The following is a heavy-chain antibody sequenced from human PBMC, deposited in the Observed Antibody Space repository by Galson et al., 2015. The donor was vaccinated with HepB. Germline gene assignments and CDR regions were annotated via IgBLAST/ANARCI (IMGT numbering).Heavy chain of an antibody. CDR2: ISGSSSYT. V-gene: IGHV3-11*05. J-gene: IGHJ3*02. CDR3: VRALENWSMPPAFDI. Sequence: SLRLSCAASGFTFSDYYMSWIRQAPGKGLEWVSYISGSSSYTNYADAVKGRFTLSRDNAKNALFLQMNSLRAEDTAVYFCVRALENWSMPPAFDIWGQGTMVTVSS. CDR1: GFTFSDYY. D-gene: IGHD1-1*01.